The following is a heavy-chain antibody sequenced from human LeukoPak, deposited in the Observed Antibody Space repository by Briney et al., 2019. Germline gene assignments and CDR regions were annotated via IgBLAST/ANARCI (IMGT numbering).Heavy chain of an antibody. J-gene: IGHJ4*02. V-gene: IGHV3-13*01. CDR2: ISTAGDT. Sequence: PGGSLRLSCAASGFTFSSYDMHWVRQAPGKGLEWVSDISTAGDTYYTGSVNGRFTISRDNPKNTLYLQMNSPRAEDTAVYYCARVTDYDFWSGYLYWGQGTLVTVSS. CDR1: GFTFSSYD. CDR3: ARVTDYDFWSGYLY. D-gene: IGHD3-3*01.